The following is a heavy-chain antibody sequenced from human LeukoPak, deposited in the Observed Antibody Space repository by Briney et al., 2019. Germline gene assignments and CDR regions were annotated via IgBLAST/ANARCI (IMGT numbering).Heavy chain of an antibody. CDR2: INGSGGST. V-gene: IGHV3-23*01. Sequence: GGSLRLSCAASGFTFSSYSMSWVRQPPGKGLEWVSAINGSGGSTYYADSVKGRFTISRDNSKNTLYLQMNSRRAEDTAVYDCAKAARGYSSSWYLDYGGQGTLVTVSS. CDR3: AKAARGYSSSWYLDY. J-gene: IGHJ4*02. D-gene: IGHD6-13*01. CDR1: GFTFSSYS.